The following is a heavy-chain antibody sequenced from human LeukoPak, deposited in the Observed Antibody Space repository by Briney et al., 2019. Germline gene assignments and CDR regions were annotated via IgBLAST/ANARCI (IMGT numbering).Heavy chain of an antibody. CDR1: GFTFDGYS. CDR3: AKSAGYSSGGVFDI. D-gene: IGHD6-19*01. J-gene: IGHJ3*02. V-gene: IGHV3-9*03. CDR2: ITWDSSGK. Sequence: GGSLRLSCAASGFTFDGYSMHWVRQGPGKGLEWVAGITWDSSGKGYADSVKGRFTISRDNARNSLYLQMNSLRAEDMALYYCAKSAGYSSGGVFDIWGQGTMVTVSS.